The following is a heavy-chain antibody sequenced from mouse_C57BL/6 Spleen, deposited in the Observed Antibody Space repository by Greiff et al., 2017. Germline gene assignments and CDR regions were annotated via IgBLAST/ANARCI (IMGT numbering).Heavy chain of an antibody. CDR1: GYTFTSYW. Sequence: QVHVKQPGAELVKPGASVKLSCKASGYTFTSYWMHWVKQRPGRGLEWIGRIDPNSGGTKYNEKFKSKATLTVDKPSSTAYMQLSSLTSEDSAVYYCARPYYDYDWFAYWGQGTLVTVSA. CDR3: ARPYYDYDWFAY. V-gene: IGHV1-72*01. CDR2: IDPNSGGT. J-gene: IGHJ3*01. D-gene: IGHD2-4*01.